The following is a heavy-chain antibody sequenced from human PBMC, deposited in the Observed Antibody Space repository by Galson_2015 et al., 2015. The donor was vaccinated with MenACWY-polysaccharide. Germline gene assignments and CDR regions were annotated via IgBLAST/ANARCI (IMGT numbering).Heavy chain of an antibody. CDR2: INAGNGNT. Sequence: SVKVSCKASGYTFTRYAMHWVRQAPGQRLEWMGWINAGNGNTKYSQKFQGRVTITRDTSATTAYVEVSSLRSEDTAVYYCARDYYASGSYSGWFDPWGQGTLVTVSS. J-gene: IGHJ5*02. V-gene: IGHV1-3*01. D-gene: IGHD3-10*01. CDR1: GYTFTRYA. CDR3: ARDYYASGSYSGWFDP.